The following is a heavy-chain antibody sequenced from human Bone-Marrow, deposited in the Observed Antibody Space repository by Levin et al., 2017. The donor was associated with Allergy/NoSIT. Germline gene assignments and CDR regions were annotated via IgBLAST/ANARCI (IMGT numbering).Heavy chain of an antibody. J-gene: IGHJ5*02. D-gene: IGHD2-2*01. CDR2: ISSSAAYI. Sequence: GESLKISCAASGFAFGSYTMNWVRQAPGKGLDWVSSISSSAAYIYYADSVKGRFTISRDNARNSLYLQMNSLTAEDTAVYFCARGARYCGRTRCPPQLFDPWGQGTLVTVSS. CDR3: ARGARYCGRTRCPPQLFDP. CDR1: GFAFGSYT. V-gene: IGHV3-21*01.